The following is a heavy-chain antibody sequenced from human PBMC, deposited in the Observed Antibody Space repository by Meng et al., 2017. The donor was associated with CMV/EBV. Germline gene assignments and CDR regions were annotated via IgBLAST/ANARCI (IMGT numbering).Heavy chain of an antibody. CDR2: INPNSGGT. Sequence: ASVQVSCKASGYTVTGYYMHWVRQAPGQGLEWMGWINPNSGGTNYAQKIQGRVTMTRDTSISTAYMELSRLRSDDTAVYYCARGDEAGVDPWGQGTLVTVSS. D-gene: IGHD3-16*01. CDR1: GYTVTGYY. J-gene: IGHJ5*02. CDR3: ARGDEAGVDP. V-gene: IGHV1-2*02.